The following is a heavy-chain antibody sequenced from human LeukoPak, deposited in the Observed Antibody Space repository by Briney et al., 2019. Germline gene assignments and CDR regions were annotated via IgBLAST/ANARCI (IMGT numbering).Heavy chain of an antibody. J-gene: IGHJ4*02. D-gene: IGHD6-19*01. CDR2: MNPNSGNT. Sequence: GAAVKVSCKASGYTFTSYDINWVRQATGQGVEWMGWMNPNSGNTGYAQKFEGRVTMTRNTSISTAYMELSSLRSEDTAVYYGARPYTSGWHRLFDSWGQGTLVTVSS. V-gene: IGHV1-8*01. CDR3: ARPYTSGWHRLFDS. CDR1: GYTFTSYD.